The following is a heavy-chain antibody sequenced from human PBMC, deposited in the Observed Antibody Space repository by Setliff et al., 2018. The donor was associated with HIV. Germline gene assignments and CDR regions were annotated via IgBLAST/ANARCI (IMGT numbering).Heavy chain of an antibody. D-gene: IGHD1-1*01. V-gene: IGHV4-61*03. J-gene: IGHJ4*02. CDR2: IYYSGST. CDR1: GGSVRGGSYY. Sequence: PSETLSLTCTVSGGSVRGGSYYWSWIRQPPGKGLEWIGYIYYSGSTNYNPSLKSRVTISVDTSKNHFSLKLRSVTAADTAVYYCAQLGMVDDFDYWGQGTLVTVSS. CDR3: AQLGMVDDFDY.